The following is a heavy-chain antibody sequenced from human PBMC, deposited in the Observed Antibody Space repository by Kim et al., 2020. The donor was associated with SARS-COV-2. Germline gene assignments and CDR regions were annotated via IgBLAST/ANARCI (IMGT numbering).Heavy chain of an antibody. Sequence: ADAVKRRFTIYRDDSKNALYLQINSIRAEDTAVYYCASQTGYSSSWYLDVWGKGTTVTVSS. CDR3: ASQTGYSSSWYLDV. V-gene: IGHV3-66*04. D-gene: IGHD6-13*01. J-gene: IGHJ6*03.